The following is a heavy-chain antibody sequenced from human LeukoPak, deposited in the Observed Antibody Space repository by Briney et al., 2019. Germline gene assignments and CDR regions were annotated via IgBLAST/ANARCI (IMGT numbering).Heavy chain of an antibody. D-gene: IGHD1-7*01. CDR3: ARDNWNYRGFDY. J-gene: IGHJ4*02. CDR1: GFTFSSYS. CDR2: ISSSSSYI. V-gene: IGHV3-21*01. Sequence: GSLRLSCAASGFTFSSYSMNWVRQAPGKGLEWVSSISSSSSYIYYADSVKGRFTISRDNAKNSLYLQMNSLRAEDTAVYYCARDNWNYRGFDYWGQGTLVTVSS.